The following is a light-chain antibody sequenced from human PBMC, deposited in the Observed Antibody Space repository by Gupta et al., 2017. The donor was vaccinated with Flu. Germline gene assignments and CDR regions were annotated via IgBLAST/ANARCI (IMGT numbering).Light chain of an antibody. CDR2: DAA. V-gene: IGKV3-11*01. CDR1: QSVSTY. CDR3: QQRRNWPPIT. Sequence: IVLTQSPATLSLSPKQRATLSCRASQSVSTYLAWYQQKPGQAPRLLIFDAANRGAGVPARFSGSGAGTEFTLTIISLEPDDFAVYYCQQRRNWPPITFGQGTRLEIK. J-gene: IGKJ5*01.